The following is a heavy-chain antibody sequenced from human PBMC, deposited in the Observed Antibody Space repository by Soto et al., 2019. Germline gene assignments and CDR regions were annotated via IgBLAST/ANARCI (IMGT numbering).Heavy chain of an antibody. Sequence: EVQLVESGGGLVQPGGSLRLSCAASGFTFSSYEMNWVRQAPGKGLEWVSYISSSGSTIYYADSVKGRFTISRDNAKNSLYLQMNSLRAEDTAVYYCARGHGSWQLWTDYWGQGTLVTVSS. CDR2: ISSSGSTI. CDR3: ARGHGSWQLWTDY. J-gene: IGHJ4*02. CDR1: GFTFSSYE. D-gene: IGHD5-18*01. V-gene: IGHV3-48*03.